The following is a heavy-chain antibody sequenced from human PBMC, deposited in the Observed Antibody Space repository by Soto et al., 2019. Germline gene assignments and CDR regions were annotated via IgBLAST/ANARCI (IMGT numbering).Heavy chain of an antibody. V-gene: IGHV4-30-4*08. CDR1: GDSISSDYYH. CDR2: IHHSGRI. CDR3: AREDDGGDSLDV. D-gene: IGHD2-21*02. Sequence: QVQLQQSGPGLVKPSQTLSLTCTVSGDSISSDYYHWTWIRQSPGKGLEWIGYIHHSGRILYNPSLKSRVTISVDTSKNQFSLHLTSVTAADMAVYFCAREDDGGDSLDVWGQGTTVTVSS. J-gene: IGHJ6*02.